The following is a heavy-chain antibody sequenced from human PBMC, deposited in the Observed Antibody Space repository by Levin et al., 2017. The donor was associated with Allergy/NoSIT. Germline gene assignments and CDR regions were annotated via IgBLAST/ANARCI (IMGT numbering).Heavy chain of an antibody. D-gene: IGHD2-2*01. V-gene: IGHV3-7*01. Sequence: GESLKISCAASGFTFSSYWMSWVRQAPGKGLEWVANLKQDGSEKYYVDSVKGRFTISRDNAENSPYLQMNSLRAEDTAVYYCARVRGGASTSTAFDYWGQGTLVTVSS. J-gene: IGHJ4*02. CDR2: LKQDGSEK. CDR1: GFTFSSYW. CDR3: ARVRGGASTSTAFDY.